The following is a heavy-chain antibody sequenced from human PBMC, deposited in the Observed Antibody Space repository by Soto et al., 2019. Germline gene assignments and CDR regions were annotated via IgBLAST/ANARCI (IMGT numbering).Heavy chain of an antibody. CDR2: IIPIFGTA. J-gene: IGHJ4*02. V-gene: IGHV1-69*01. CDR1: GGTFSSYA. Sequence: QVQLVQSGAEVKKPGSSVKVSCKASGGTFSSYAISWVRQAPGQGLEWMGGIIPIFGTANYAQKFQGRVTITADESTSTAYMELSSLRSEDTAVYYCARGPLDCSGCPTTGDFDYWGQGTLVTVSS. CDR3: ARGPLDCSGCPTTGDFDY. D-gene: IGHD6-19*01.